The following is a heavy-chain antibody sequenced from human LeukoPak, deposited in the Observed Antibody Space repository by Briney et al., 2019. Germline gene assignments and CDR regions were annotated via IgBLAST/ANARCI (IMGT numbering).Heavy chain of an antibody. Sequence: GGSLRLSCAASRFTFSSYNMNWVRQAPGKGLEWVSYISSSSSTIYYADSVKGRFTISRDNAKNSLYLQMNSLRAEDTAVYYCARDKDYYYMDVWGKGTTVTVSS. CDR2: ISSSSSTI. V-gene: IGHV3-48*04. CDR1: RFTFSSYN. J-gene: IGHJ6*03. CDR3: ARDKDYYYMDV.